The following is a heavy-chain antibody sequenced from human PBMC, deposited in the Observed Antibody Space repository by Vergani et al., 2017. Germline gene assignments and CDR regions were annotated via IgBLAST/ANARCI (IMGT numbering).Heavy chain of an antibody. Sequence: QVQLVESGGGLVKPGGSLRLSCAASGFTFSDYYMSWIRQAPGKGLEWVSYISSSGSTIYYADSVKGRFTISRDNAKNSLYLQMNSLRAEDTAVYYCARVRPRERIVVVVAATPADYWGQGTLVTVSS. CDR1: GFTFSDYY. V-gene: IGHV3-11*01. D-gene: IGHD2-15*01. CDR2: ISSSGSTI. J-gene: IGHJ4*02. CDR3: ARVRPRERIVVVVAATPADY.